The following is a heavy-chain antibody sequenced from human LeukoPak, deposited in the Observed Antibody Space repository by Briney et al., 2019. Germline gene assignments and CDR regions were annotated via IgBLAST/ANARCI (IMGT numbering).Heavy chain of an antibody. D-gene: IGHD2-2*01. CDR1: GGSISSYY. Sequence: SETLSLTCTVSGGSISSYYWSWIRQPPGKGLEWIGYIYYSGSTNYNPSLKSRVTISVDTSKNQFSLKLSSVTAADTAVYYCARAPANSYCSSTSCWFGEPRPYFDYWGQGTLVTVSS. CDR3: ARAPANSYCSSTSCWFGEPRPYFDY. J-gene: IGHJ4*02. CDR2: IYYSGST. V-gene: IGHV4-59*01.